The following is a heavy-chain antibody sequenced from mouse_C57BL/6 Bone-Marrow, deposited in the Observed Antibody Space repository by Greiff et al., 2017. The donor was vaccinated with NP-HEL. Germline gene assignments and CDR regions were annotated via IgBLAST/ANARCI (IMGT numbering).Heavy chain of an antibody. CDR3: ARKGGYYAMDY. V-gene: IGHV1-53*01. J-gene: IGHJ4*01. CDR2: INPSNGGT. Sequence: QVQLKEPGTELVKPGASVKLSCKASGYTFTSYWMHWVKQRPGQGLEWIGNINPSNGGTNYNEKFKSKATLTVDKSSSTAYMQLSSLTSEDSAVYYCARKGGYYAMDYWGQGTSVTVSS. CDR1: GYTFTSYW.